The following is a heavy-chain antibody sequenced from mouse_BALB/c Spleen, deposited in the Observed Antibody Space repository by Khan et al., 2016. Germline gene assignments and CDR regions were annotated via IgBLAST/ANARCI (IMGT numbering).Heavy chain of an antibody. J-gene: IGHJ4*01. CDR1: EYTFTDYN. CDR2: IYPYNGGT. CDR3: ARVGLLLYAMDY. V-gene: IGHV1S29*02. D-gene: IGHD1-1*01. Sequence: VQLQQSGPELVKPGASVKISCKASEYTFTDYNMHWVKQSHGKSLEWIGYIYPYNGGTGYNQKFKSKATLTVDNSSSTAYMELRSLTSEDSAVYYCARVGLLLYAMDYWGQGTSVTVSS.